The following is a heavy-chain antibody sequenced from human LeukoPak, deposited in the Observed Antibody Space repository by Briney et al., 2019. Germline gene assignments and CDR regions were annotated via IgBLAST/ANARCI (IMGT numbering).Heavy chain of an antibody. CDR2: IYSGGIYNDGTT. D-gene: IGHD5-18*01. CDR1: GFTVSNNY. J-gene: IGHJ3*02. CDR3: ARRELLGYSYGLRTFNI. V-gene: IGHV3-66*04. Sequence: GGSLRLSCPASGFTVSNNYMSWVRQAPGKGLQWVSVIYSGGIYNDGTTNYGDSVKGRFTISRDNSKNTLYLQMNSLRAEDTAVYYCARRELLGYSYGLRTFNIWGQGTTVTVSS.